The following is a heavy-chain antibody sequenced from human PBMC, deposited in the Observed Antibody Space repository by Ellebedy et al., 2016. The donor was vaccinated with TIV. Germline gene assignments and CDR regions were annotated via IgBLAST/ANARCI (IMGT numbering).Heavy chain of an antibody. CDR2: ISSTTNTA. V-gene: IGHV3-48*04. CDR3: ARGEMGNILIHGFFDS. CDR1: DYTFSSYT. D-gene: IGHD2/OR15-2a*01. J-gene: IGHJ4*02. Sequence: GGSLRLXCEGFDYTFSSYTMNWARQAPGKGLEWVSYISSTTNTALYADSVKGRFTISRDNAKNSLYLQMNSLRVEDTAVYYCARGEMGNILIHGFFDSWGPGTLVTVPP.